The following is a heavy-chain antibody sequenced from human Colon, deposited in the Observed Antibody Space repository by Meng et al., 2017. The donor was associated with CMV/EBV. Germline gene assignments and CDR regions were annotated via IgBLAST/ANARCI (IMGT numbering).Heavy chain of an antibody. J-gene: IGHJ4*02. V-gene: IGHV4-4*07. D-gene: IGHD3-10*01. Sequence: QVHLRGPGPGTVKPSATLSLTCTVSGASITSYSWSWIRQPAGKGLEWIGRVYISGNTNYNPSLKSRVTMSIDTSKNQLSLNIRSVTAADTAVYYCARDSNLSGLAYWGQGTLVTVSS. CDR1: GASITSYS. CDR2: VYISGNT. CDR3: ARDSNLSGLAY.